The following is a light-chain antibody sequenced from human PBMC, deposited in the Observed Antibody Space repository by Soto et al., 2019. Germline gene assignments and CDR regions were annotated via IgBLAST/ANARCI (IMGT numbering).Light chain of an antibody. CDR1: QSVSIW. V-gene: IGKV1-5*01. CDR3: QQYNAFYT. Sequence: DIQLTQSPSTLSASVGDRVTITCRASQSVSIWLAWYQQKPGRAPKLLIYDASNLQNGVPSRFSGSGSGTEFSLTISSLQADDFATYYCQQYNAFYTFGQGTRVEIK. CDR2: DAS. J-gene: IGKJ2*01.